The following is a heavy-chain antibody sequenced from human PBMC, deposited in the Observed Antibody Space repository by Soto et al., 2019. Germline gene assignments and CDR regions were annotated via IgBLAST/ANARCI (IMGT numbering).Heavy chain of an antibody. CDR3: AKDGYGSGSYAFFDY. J-gene: IGHJ4*02. CDR2: ISVSGGST. CDR1: GFTFSSYA. Sequence: GGSLRLSCAASGFTFSSYAMSWVRQAPGKGLEWVSAISVSGGSTYNADSVKGRVTISRDNSKNTLYLQMNSLRAEDTAVYYCAKDGYGSGSYAFFDYWGQGTLVTVSS. V-gene: IGHV3-23*01. D-gene: IGHD3-10*01.